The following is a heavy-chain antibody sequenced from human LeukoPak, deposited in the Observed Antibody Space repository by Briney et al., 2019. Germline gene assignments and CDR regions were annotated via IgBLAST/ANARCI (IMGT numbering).Heavy chain of an antibody. CDR2: IYYSGST. V-gene: IGHV4-59*01. J-gene: IGHJ5*02. CDR1: GGSISSYY. CDR3: ARVSGYCSGGSCSNWFDP. Sequence: KPSETLSLTCTVSGGSISSYYWSWIRQPPGKGREWIGYIYYSGSTNYNPSLKSRVTISVDTSKNQFSLKLSSVTAADTAVYYCARVSGYCSGGSCSNWFDPWGQGTLVTVSS. D-gene: IGHD2-15*01.